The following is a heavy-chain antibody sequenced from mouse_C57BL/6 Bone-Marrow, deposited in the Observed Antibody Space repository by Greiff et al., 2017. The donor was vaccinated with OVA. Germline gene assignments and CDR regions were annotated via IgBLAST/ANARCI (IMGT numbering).Heavy chain of an antibody. CDR3: AGDSGGKDYAMDY. CDR1: GFPITSGYY. CDR2: ITHSGET. V-gene: IGHV12-3*01. J-gene: IGHJ4*01. Sequence: QVQLQQSGPGLVKPSQSLFLTCSITGFPITSGYYWIWIRQSPGKPLEWMGYITHSGETFYNPSLQSPISITRETSKNQFFLQLNSVTTEDTAMYYCAGDSGGKDYAMDYWGQGTSVTVSS.